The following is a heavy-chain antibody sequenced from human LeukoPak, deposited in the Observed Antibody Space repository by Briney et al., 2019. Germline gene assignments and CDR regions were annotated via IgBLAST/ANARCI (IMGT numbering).Heavy chain of an antibody. J-gene: IGHJ4*02. Sequence: ASVKVSCKASGYTFTGYYMHWVRQAPGQGLEWMGWINPNSGGTNYAQKFQGRVTMTRDTSISTAYMELSRLRSDDTAVYYCARTYCSSTSCYFGIFNYWGQGTLVTVSS. CDR3: ARTYCSSTSCYFGIFNY. V-gene: IGHV1-2*02. D-gene: IGHD2-2*01. CDR2: INPNSGGT. CDR1: GYTFTGYY.